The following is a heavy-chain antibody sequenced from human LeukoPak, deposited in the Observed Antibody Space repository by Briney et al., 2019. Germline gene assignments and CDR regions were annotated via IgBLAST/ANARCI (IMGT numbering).Heavy chain of an antibody. V-gene: IGHV4-34*01. CDR2: INHSGST. CDR1: GGSFSGYY. CDR3: ARGPPYSSSWYVRFDI. Sequence: PSETLSLTCAVYGGSFSGYYWSWIRQPPGKGLEWIGEINHSGSTNYNPSLNSRVTISVDTSKNQFSLKLSSVTAADTAVYYCARGPPYSSSWYVRFDIWGQGTMVTVSS. D-gene: IGHD6-13*01. J-gene: IGHJ3*02.